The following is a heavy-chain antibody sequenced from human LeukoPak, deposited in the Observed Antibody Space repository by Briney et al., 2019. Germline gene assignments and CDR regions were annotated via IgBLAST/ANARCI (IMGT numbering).Heavy chain of an antibody. V-gene: IGHV4-38-2*02. CDR2: IYHSGST. Sequence: PSETLSLTCTVSGGSISSGYYWGWIRQPPGKGLEWIGSIYHSGSTYYNPSLKSRVTISVDTSKNQFSLKLSSVTAADTAVYYCARQTPVYCTNGVCYYWYFDLWGRGTLVTVSS. CDR3: ARQTPVYCTNGVCYYWYFDL. J-gene: IGHJ2*01. D-gene: IGHD2-8*01. CDR1: GGSISSGYY.